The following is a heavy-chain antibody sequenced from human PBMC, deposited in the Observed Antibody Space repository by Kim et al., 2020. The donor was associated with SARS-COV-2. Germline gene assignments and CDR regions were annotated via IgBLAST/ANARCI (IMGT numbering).Heavy chain of an antibody. D-gene: IGHD1-1*01. J-gene: IGHJ4*02. Sequence: SNPSLKSRVTRSIDTAKKQFSLRLTAVTAADTAVYYCARAGKMGTAITFDFWGQGKLVAVSA. CDR3: ARAGKMGTAITFDF. V-gene: IGHV4-59*01.